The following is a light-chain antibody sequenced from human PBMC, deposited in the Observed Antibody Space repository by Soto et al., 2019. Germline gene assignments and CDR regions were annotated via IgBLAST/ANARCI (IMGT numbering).Light chain of an antibody. V-gene: IGKV3-20*01. CDR2: GTP. J-gene: IGKJ1*01. Sequence: EIVLTQSPGTLSLSPGEGATLSCRASQYFSSNYLAWYQQKPGQAPRLLISGTPNRATGIPDRFSGSGSGTEFTLTISRLEPEDFAVYYCQQYGSSPWTFGQGTKVDIK. CDR3: QQYGSSPWT. CDR1: QYFSSNY.